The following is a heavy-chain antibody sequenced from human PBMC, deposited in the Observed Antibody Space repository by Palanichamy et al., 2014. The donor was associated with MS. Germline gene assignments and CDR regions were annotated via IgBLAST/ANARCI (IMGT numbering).Heavy chain of an antibody. CDR3: ARGAVPYYYDSSGYFST. J-gene: IGHJ4*02. V-gene: IGHV4-59*08. CDR1: GGSISSYY. Sequence: QVQLQESGPGLVKPSETLSLTCTVSGGSISSYYWSWIRQPPGKGLEWIGYIYYSGSTNYNPSLKSRVTISVDTSKNQFSLKLSSVTAADTAVYYCARGAVPYYYDSSGYFSTWGQGTLVTVSS. D-gene: IGHD3-22*01. CDR2: IYYSGST.